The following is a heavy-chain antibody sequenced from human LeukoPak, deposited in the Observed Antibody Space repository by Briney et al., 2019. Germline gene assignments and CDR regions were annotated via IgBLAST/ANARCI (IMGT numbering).Heavy chain of an antibody. CDR2: IYYSGTS. CDR1: GGSISSSSYY. Sequence: KPSETLSLTCTVSGGSISSSSYYWGWIRQPPGNGLEWIGSIYYSGTSYYNPSLKSRVTISLDTSKNQFSLRLTSVTAADTAVYYCARIFRGVIIAVDYWGQGTLVTVSS. J-gene: IGHJ4*02. CDR3: ARIFRGVIIAVDY. D-gene: IGHD3-10*01. V-gene: IGHV4-39*01.